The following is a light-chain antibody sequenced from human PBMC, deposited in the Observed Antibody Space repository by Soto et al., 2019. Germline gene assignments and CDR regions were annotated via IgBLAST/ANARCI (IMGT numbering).Light chain of an antibody. CDR2: DVS. Sequence: QSVLTQPASVSESPGQSITISCIGTSSDVGGSNYVSWYQQHPGKAPKLMIYDVSNRPSGISDRFSASKSGNTASLTISGLQDEDEADYYCSSYISSTTLVFGTGTKVTVL. CDR3: SSYISSTTLV. CDR1: SSDVGGSNY. J-gene: IGLJ1*01. V-gene: IGLV2-14*01.